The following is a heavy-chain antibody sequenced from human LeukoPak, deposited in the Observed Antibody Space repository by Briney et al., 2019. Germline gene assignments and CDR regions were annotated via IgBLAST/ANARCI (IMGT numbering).Heavy chain of an antibody. Sequence: GGSLRLSCAASGFSFSSYAMSWVRQAPGKGLEWVSGISGGGGGNTYFADSVRGRLTISRDNSKNTLYPQMNSLRAEDTAVYYCAKLYYDYVWGSYRYYFFDEWGQGTLVTVSS. CDR3: AKLYYDYVWGSYRYYFFDE. V-gene: IGHV3-23*01. J-gene: IGHJ4*02. D-gene: IGHD3-16*02. CDR2: ISGGGGGNT. CDR1: GFSFSSYA.